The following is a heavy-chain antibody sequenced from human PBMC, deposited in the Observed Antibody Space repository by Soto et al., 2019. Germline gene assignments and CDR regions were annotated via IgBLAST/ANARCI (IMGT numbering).Heavy chain of an antibody. CDR1: GFTFSTYA. Sequence: QVQLVESGGGVVQPGRSLRLSCAASGFTFSTYAMHWVRQAPGKGLEWVAVISSDGGAKHYAASVKGRFTISRDNSKNTVYLQINSLRAEDTAVYYCARDTAGDSWSAYPYWGQGTLATVSS. CDR3: ARDTAGDSWSAYPY. J-gene: IGHJ4*02. V-gene: IGHV3-30-3*01. CDR2: ISSDGGAK. D-gene: IGHD3-3*01.